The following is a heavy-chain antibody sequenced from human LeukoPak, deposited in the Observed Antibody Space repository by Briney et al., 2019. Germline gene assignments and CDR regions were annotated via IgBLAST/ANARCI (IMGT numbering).Heavy chain of an antibody. CDR3: ARDMGVVILTGIDY. D-gene: IGHD3-9*01. Sequence: ASVTVSCKASGYTFTGYYMHWVRQAPGQGLEWMGWINPNSGGTNYAQKFQGRVTMTRDTSISTAYMELSRLRSDDTAVYYCARDMGVVILTGIDYWGQGTLVTVSS. CDR1: GYTFTGYY. V-gene: IGHV1-2*02. CDR2: INPNSGGT. J-gene: IGHJ4*02.